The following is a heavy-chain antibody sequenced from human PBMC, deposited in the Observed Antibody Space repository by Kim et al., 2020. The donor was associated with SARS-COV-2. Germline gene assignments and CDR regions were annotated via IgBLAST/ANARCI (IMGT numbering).Heavy chain of an antibody. D-gene: IGHD1-26*01. V-gene: IGHV4-39*01. CDR2: T. J-gene: IGHJ3*02. CDR3: AVQGATRAFDI. Sequence: TYYNPSLKSRVTISVDTSKNQFSLKLSSVTAADTAVYYCAVQGATRAFDIWGQGTMVTVSS.